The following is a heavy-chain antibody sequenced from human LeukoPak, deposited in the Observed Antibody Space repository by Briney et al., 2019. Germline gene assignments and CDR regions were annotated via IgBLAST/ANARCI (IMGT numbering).Heavy chain of an antibody. CDR3: ATDRGFASFDY. V-gene: IGHV3-21*01. J-gene: IGHJ4*02. Sequence: GGSLRLSCAASGFTFSSYSMNWVRQAPGKGLEWVSSITRSSIYIYYADSVKGRFTISRDNAKNSLYLQMNSLRAEDTAVYYCATDRGFASFDYWGQGTLVTVSS. CDR2: ITRSSIYI. D-gene: IGHD3-3*01. CDR1: GFTFSSYS.